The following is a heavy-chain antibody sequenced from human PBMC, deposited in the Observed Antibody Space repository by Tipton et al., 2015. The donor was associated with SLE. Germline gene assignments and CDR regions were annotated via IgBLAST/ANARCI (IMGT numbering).Heavy chain of an antibody. CDR2: ISSSSSYI. CDR3: ARGGSELGDYGAI. Sequence: SLRLSCAASGFTFSSYSMNWVRQAPGKGLEWVSSISSSSSYIYYADSVKGRFTISRDNAKNSLYLQMNSLRAEDTAVYYCARGGSELGDYGAIWGQGTMVTVSS. J-gene: IGHJ3*02. CDR1: GFTFSSYS. V-gene: IGHV3-21*01. D-gene: IGHD4-17*01.